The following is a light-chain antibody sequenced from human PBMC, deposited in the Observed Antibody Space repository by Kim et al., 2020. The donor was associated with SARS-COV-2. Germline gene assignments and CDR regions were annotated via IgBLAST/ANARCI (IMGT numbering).Light chain of an antibody. V-gene: IGLV3-21*03. Sequence: APRKTARITCGGNNIGSKSVHWYQQKPGPAPVLVVYDDSDRPSGIPERFSGSNSGNTATLTISRVEAGDEADYYCQVWDSSSDHVVFGGGTQLTVL. CDR2: DDS. CDR1: NIGSKS. J-gene: IGLJ2*01. CDR3: QVWDSSSDHVV.